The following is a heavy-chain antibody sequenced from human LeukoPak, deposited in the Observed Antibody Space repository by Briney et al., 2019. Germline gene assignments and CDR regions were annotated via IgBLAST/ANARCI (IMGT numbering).Heavy chain of an antibody. J-gene: IGHJ4*02. CDR2: IGTAGDT. CDR3: ARGLYYYDSSGYPY. CDR1: GFTFSSYD. Sequence: GGSLRLSCAASGFTFSSYDMHWVRQATGKGLEWVSAIGTAGDTYYPGSVKGRFTTTRENAKNSLYLQMNSLRAGDTAVYYCARGLYYYDSSGYPYWGQGTLVTVSS. V-gene: IGHV3-13*01. D-gene: IGHD3-22*01.